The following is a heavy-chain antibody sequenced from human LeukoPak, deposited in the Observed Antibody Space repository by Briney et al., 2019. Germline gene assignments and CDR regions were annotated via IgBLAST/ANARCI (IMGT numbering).Heavy chain of an antibody. D-gene: IGHD2-15*01. CDR2: IYYSGST. Sequence: PSETLSLTCAVYGGSFSGYYWSWIRQHPGKGLEWIGYIYYSGSTYYNPSLKSRVTISVDTSKNQFSLKLSSVTAADTAVYYCAREFYKGYCSGGSCYGGYYFDYWGQGTLVTVSS. V-gene: IGHV4-31*11. J-gene: IGHJ4*02. CDR3: AREFYKGYCSGGSCYGGYYFDY. CDR1: GGSFSGYY.